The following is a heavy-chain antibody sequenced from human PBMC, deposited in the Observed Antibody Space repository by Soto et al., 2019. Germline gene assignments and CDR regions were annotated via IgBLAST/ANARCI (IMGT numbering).Heavy chain of an antibody. V-gene: IGHV4-59*11. CDR1: GGSISSHY. CDR3: ARVPPAGYYNLGWFDP. Sequence: QVQLQESGPGLVKPSETLSLTCTVSGGSISSHYWSWIRQPPGKGLEWIGYIYYSGSTNYNPSLQSRVTISVDTSKNQFSLKLSSVTAADTAVYYCARVPPAGYYNLGWFDPWGQGTLVTVSS. CDR2: IYYSGST. D-gene: IGHD3-9*01. J-gene: IGHJ5*02.